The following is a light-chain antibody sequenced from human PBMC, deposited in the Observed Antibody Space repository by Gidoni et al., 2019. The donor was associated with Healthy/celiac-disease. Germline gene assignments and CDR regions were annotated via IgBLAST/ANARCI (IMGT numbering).Light chain of an antibody. Sequence: DIQMTQSPSSLSASVGDRVTITCQASQDISNYVNWYQQKPGKAPKLLIYDASDLESGVPSRFSGSGSGTDFTFTISSLQPEDIATYYCQQFDDLPCTFGQGTKLEI. CDR3: QQFDDLPCT. J-gene: IGKJ2*02. V-gene: IGKV1-33*01. CDR2: DAS. CDR1: QDISNY.